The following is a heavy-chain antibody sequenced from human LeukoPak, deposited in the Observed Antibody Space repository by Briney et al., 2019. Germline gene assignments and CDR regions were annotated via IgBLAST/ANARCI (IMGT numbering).Heavy chain of an antibody. CDR2: ISSSSSYI. V-gene: IGHV3-21*01. D-gene: IGHD6-19*01. CDR3: ARGGLAGYSSGWYGSPGLIDY. CDR1: GGTFSSYS. J-gene: IGHJ4*02. Sequence: GGSLRLSCAASGGTFSSYSMNWVRKAPGKGLEWVSSISSSSSYIYYADSVKGRFTISRDNAKNSLYLQMNSLRAEDTAVYYCARGGLAGYSSGWYGSPGLIDYWGQGTLVTVSS.